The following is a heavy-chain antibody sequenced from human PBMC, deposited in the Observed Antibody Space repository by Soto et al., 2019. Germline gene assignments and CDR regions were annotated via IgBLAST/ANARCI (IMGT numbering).Heavy chain of an antibody. CDR2: IYYSGST. CDR3: AGGDPLLGFGKKVYSGMDV. CDR1: GGSISSYY. Sequence: SETLSLTCTDSGGSISSYYWNWIRQHPGKGLEWIGYIYYSGSTNYNPSLKSRVTISVDTSKNQFSLKLSSVTAADTAVYYCAGGDPLLGFGKKVYSGMDVWGKGTRVTVP. D-gene: IGHD3-10*01. J-gene: IGHJ6*04. V-gene: IGHV4-59*01.